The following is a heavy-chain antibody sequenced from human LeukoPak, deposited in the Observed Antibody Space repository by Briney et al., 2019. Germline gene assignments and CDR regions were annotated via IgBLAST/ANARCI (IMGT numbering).Heavy chain of an antibody. D-gene: IGHD5-18*01. J-gene: IGHJ6*02. CDR1: GFTFSSYA. CDR3: AKDGGKKGYSYGYLDV. Sequence: PGGSLGLSCAASGFTFSSYAMSWVRQAPGKGLEWVSAISGSGGSTYYADSVKGRFTISRDNSKNTLYLQMNSLRAEDTAVYYCAKDGGKKGYSYGYLDVWGQGTTVTVSS. V-gene: IGHV3-23*01. CDR2: ISGSGGST.